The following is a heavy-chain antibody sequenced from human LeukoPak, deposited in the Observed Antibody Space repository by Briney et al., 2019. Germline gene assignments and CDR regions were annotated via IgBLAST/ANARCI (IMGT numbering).Heavy chain of an antibody. CDR3: ARSVTGPDAFDV. V-gene: IGHV4-4*07. CDR2: VYTSGST. D-gene: IGHD1-20*01. CDR1: GDPISTYY. J-gene: IGHJ3*01. Sequence: SETLSLTCTASGDPISTYYWSWIRQPAGRGLEWIGRVYTSGSTNYNPSLKSRVTMSVDTSKNQFSLKLSSVTAADTAVYYCARSVTGPDAFDVWGQGTMVSVSS.